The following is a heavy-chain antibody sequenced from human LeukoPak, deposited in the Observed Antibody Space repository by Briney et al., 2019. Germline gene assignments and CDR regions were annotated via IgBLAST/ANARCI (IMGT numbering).Heavy chain of an antibody. D-gene: IGHD5-24*01. CDR2: IRGTGDTT. J-gene: IGHJ5*02. Sequence: VGSLRLSCAASGFTFISYSMSWVRHAPGKRLEWVSTIRGTGDTTYYADSVKGRFTISRDNSKNTLYLQMNSVRVEDTGVYYCVREGNGCANWFDPWGQGTLVIVSS. CDR3: VREGNGCANWFDP. V-gene: IGHV3-23*01. CDR1: GFTFISYS.